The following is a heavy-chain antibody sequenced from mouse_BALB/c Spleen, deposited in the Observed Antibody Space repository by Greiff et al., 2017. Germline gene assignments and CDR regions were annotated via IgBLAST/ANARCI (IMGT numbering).Heavy chain of an antibody. CDR1: GYTFTSYW. D-gene: IGHD1-1*01. J-gene: IGHJ4*01. CDR3: ARSTVVAPYAMGY. CDR2: IYPGDGDT. Sequence: QVQLKESGAELARPGASVKLSCKASGYTFTSYWMQWVKQRPGQGLEWIGAIYPGDGDTRYTQKFKGKATLTADKSSSTAYMQLSSLASEDSAVYYCARSTVVAPYAMGYWGQGTSVTVSS. V-gene: IGHV1-87*01.